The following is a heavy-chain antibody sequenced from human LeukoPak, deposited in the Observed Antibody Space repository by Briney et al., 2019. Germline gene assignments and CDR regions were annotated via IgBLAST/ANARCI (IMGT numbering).Heavy chain of an antibody. CDR1: GFTFSSYA. V-gene: IGHV3-23*01. CDR3: AKKTIDGLLRYFDWLLEPRYYFDY. CDR2: ISGSGGST. J-gene: IGHJ4*02. Sequence: GGSLRLSCAASGFTFSSYAMSWVRQAPGKGLEWVSAISGSGGSTYYADSVKGRFTISRDNSKNTLYLQMNSLRAEDTAVYYCAKKTIDGLLRYFDWLLEPRYYFDYWGQGTLVTVSS. D-gene: IGHD3-9*01.